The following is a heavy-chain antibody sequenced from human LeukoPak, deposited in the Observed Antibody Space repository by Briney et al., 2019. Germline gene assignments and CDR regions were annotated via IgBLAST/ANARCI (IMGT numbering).Heavy chain of an antibody. CDR3: ARDRWSLSRKTWFYYGMDV. Sequence: KPSETLSLTCTVSGGSMSDSYWSWIRQSPGKGLEWIGYTSNSGQPDYSPSLKSRVTILADTSKNQWSLILNSVTAADTAVYYCARDRWSLSRKTWFYYGMDVRGQGITVTVSS. J-gene: IGHJ6*02. D-gene: IGHD3-9*01. V-gene: IGHV4-59*01. CDR1: GGSMSDSY. CDR2: TSNSGQP.